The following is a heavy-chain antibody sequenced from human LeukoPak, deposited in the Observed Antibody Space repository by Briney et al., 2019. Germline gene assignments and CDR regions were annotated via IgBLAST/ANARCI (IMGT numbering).Heavy chain of an antibody. CDR1: GGTFSSYD. J-gene: IGHJ3*02. D-gene: IGHD3-10*01. Sequence: SVKVSCKASGGTFSSYDISWVRQAPGQGLEWMGRIIPILGIANYAQKFQGRVTITADKSTSTAYMELSSLSSEDTAVYYCARASGYYGDAFDIWGQGTMVTVSS. CDR2: IIPILGIA. CDR3: ARASGYYGDAFDI. V-gene: IGHV1-69*04.